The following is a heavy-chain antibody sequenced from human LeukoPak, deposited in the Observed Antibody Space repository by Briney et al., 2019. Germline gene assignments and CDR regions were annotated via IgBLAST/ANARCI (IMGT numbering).Heavy chain of an antibody. CDR2: IRYDGSNK. D-gene: IGHD6-19*01. CDR3: AKVVEQWLVLTVDV. CDR1: GFTFSSYG. V-gene: IGHV3-30*02. Sequence: GGSLRLSCAASGFTFSSYGMHWVRQAPGKGLEWVAFIRYDGSNKYYADSVKGRFTISRDNSKNTLYLQMNSLRAEDTAVYYCAKVVEQWLVLTVDVWGKGTTVTVSS. J-gene: IGHJ6*04.